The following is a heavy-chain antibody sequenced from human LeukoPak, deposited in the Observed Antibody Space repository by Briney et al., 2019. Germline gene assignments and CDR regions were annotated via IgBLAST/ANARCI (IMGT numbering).Heavy chain of an antibody. D-gene: IGHD3-10*01. Sequence: VASVTVSSTASGYTFTGYFLHWVRQAPGQGLERMGWMNPNSGDTNSAQKFQGRVTMTRDTSISTAYMELNSLRSDDTAVYYCARQVAGSGDYWGQGTLVTVSS. CDR1: GYTFTGYF. CDR3: ARQVAGSGDY. CDR2: MNPNSGDT. J-gene: IGHJ4*02. V-gene: IGHV1-2*02.